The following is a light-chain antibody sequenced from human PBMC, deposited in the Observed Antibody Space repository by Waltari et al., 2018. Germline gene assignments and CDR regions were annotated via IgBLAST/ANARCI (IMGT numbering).Light chain of an antibody. J-gene: IGKJ3*01. CDR3: QQYVNTRLT. V-gene: IGKV3-20*01. CDR2: GAS. CDR1: QSVRSSY. Sequence: ETVLTQSPGTLSLSPGERATLSCRASQSVRSSYLAWYQQKPGQAPRLLIYGASSRATGIPDRFSGSRSVTDFTLTISRLEPEDFAVYYCQQYVNTRLTFGPGTKVDIK.